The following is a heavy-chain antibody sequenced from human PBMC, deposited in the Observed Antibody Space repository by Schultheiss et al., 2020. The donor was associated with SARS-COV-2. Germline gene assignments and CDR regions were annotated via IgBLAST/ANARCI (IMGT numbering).Heavy chain of an antibody. CDR1: GGSISSYY. Sequence: SQTLSLTCTVSGGSISSYYWSWIRQPPGKGLEWIGSIYYSGSTYYNPSLKSRVTISVDTSKNQFSLKLSSVTAADTAVYYCARGGGFSNYFRYFDYWGQGTLVTVSS. V-gene: IGHV4-39*07. CDR2: IYYSGST. J-gene: IGHJ4*02. D-gene: IGHD4-11*01. CDR3: ARGGGFSNYFRYFDY.